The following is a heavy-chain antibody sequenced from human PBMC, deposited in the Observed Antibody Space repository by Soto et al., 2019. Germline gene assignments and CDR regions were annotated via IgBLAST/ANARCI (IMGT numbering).Heavy chain of an antibody. CDR3: ARHPDTAMGDDWYFDL. J-gene: IGHJ2*01. D-gene: IGHD5-18*01. CDR2: IYYSGST. CDR1: GGSISSSSYY. Sequence: KTSETLSLTCTVSGGSISSSSYYWGWIRQPPGKGLEWIGSIYYSGSTYYNPSLKSRVTKSVDTSKNQFSLKLSSVTAADTAVYYCARHPDTAMGDDWYFDLWGRGTLVTVSS. V-gene: IGHV4-39*01.